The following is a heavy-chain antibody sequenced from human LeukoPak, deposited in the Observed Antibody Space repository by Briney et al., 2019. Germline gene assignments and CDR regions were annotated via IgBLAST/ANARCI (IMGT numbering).Heavy chain of an antibody. CDR2: IHYSGST. CDR1: GDSIRSYY. Sequence: PSETLSLTCTVSGDSIRSYYWSWIRQPPGKGLEWVGNIHYSGSTKYNSSLKSRVTISVDTSNNQFSLRVTSLTAADTAVYYCARLGALHDAFDVWGQGTLSPSLQ. J-gene: IGHJ3*01. CDR3: ARLGALHDAFDV. D-gene: IGHD3-16*01. V-gene: IGHV4-59*12.